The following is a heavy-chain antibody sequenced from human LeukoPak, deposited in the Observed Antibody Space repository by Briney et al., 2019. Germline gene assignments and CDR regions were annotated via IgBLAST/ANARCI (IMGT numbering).Heavy chain of an antibody. CDR3: SLPHYYYYYGMDV. J-gene: IGHJ6*02. CDR2: IGTYSDHK. V-gene: IGHV1-18*01. CDR1: GYSFTSYG. Sequence: GASVKVSCKASGYSFTSYGITWVRQAPGQGPEWMGWIGTYSDHKNYAQKVQDRVTMTTDTSTSTAYMELRSLRNDDTAVYYCSLPHYYYYYGMDVWGQGTTVTVSS.